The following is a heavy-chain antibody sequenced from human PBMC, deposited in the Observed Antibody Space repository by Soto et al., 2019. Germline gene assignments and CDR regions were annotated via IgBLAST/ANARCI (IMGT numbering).Heavy chain of an antibody. J-gene: IGHJ4*02. Sequence: SGPTLVNPTQTLTLTCTFSGFSLSTSGMCVRWIRQPPGKALEWLARIDWDDDKYYSTSLKTRLTISKDTSKNQVVLTMTNMEPVDTATYYCARIAPYSSGRRYCDYWGQGTLVTVSS. CDR2: IDWDDDK. D-gene: IGHD6-19*01. V-gene: IGHV2-70*11. CDR3: ARIAPYSSGRRYCDY. CDR1: GFSLSTSGMC.